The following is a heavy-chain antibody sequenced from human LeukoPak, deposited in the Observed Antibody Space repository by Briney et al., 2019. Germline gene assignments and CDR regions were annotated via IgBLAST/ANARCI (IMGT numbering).Heavy chain of an antibody. V-gene: IGHV4-39*07. D-gene: IGHD1-26*01. Sequence: PSETLSLTCTVSGGSISSSSYYWGWIRQPPGKGLEWIGEINHSGSTNYNPSLKSRVTISVDTSKNQFSLKLSSVTAADTAVYYCARLARGQKRGSYLEGGYYYYYYMDVWGKGTTVTISS. CDR2: INHSGST. CDR3: ARLARGQKRGSYLEGGYYYYYYMDV. CDR1: GGSISSSSYY. J-gene: IGHJ6*03.